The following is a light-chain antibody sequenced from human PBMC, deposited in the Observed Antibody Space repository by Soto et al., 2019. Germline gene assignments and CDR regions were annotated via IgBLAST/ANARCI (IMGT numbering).Light chain of an antibody. CDR2: DVS. V-gene: IGKV3D-20*01. CDR3: QHYDYSSST. J-gene: IGKJ4*01. CDR1: QTITDNF. Sequence: IVLTQSPGTLSLSPGEVATLSCGASQTITDNFLAWYQQKPGLAPRLIVYDVSIRAIGIPDRFTGSGSGTDFTLTISTLEPEDFAVYYCQHYDYSSSTFGGGTKVDIK.